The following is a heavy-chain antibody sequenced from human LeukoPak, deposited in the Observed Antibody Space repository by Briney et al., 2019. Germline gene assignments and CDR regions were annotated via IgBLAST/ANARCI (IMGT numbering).Heavy chain of an antibody. CDR2: IYTSGST. V-gene: IGHV4-4*07. J-gene: IGHJ4*02. CDR1: GGSISSYY. Sequence: PSETLSLTCTVSGGSISSYYWSWIRQPAGKGLEWIGRIYTSGSTNYNPSLKSRVTMSVDTSKNQFSLKLSSVTAADTAVYYCARDRQVPAYGSGSYPLDYWGQGTLVTVSS. CDR3: ARDRQVPAYGSGSYPLDY. D-gene: IGHD3-10*01.